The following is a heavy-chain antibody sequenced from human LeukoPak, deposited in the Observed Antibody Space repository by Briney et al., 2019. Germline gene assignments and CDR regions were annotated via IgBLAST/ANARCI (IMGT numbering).Heavy chain of an antibody. CDR3: ARLQGSFWYFDL. CDR1: GFTLSSSW. CDR2: IKSDASIT. Sequence: GGSLRLSCAASGFTLSSSWMHWVRQTPGKGLVWVSHIKSDASITNYAETVKGRFTISRDNAKNTLYLQMNRLRAEDTAVYYCARLQGSFWYFDLWGLGTLVTVSS. D-gene: IGHD4-11*01. V-gene: IGHV3-74*01. J-gene: IGHJ2*01.